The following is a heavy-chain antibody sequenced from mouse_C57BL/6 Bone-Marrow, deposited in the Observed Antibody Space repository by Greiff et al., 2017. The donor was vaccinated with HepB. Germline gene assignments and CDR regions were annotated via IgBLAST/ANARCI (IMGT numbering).Heavy chain of an antibody. V-gene: IGHV1-69*01. D-gene: IGHD1-1*01. CDR2: IDPSDSYT. CDR1: GYTFTSYW. J-gene: IGHJ1*03. Sequence: QVQLQQPGAELVMPGASVKLSCKASGYTFTSYWMHWVKQRSGQGLEWIGEIDPSDSYTNYNQKFKGKSTLTVDKSSSTAYMQLSSLTSEDSAVYYCARGDYGSSYVGYFDVWGTGTTVTVSS. CDR3: ARGDYGSSYVGYFDV.